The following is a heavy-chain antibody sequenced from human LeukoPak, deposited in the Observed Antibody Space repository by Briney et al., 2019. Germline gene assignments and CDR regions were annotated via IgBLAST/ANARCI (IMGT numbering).Heavy chain of an antibody. J-gene: IGHJ6*03. V-gene: IGHV4-34*01. Sequence: SETLSLTCAVYGGSFSGYYWSWIRQPPGKGLEWIGEINHSGSTNYNPSLKSRVTISVDKSKNQFSLKLSSVTAADTAVYYCARIFADCSGGSCYSGYYYYMDVWGKGTTVTVSS. CDR2: INHSGST. CDR3: ARIFADCSGGSCYSGYYYYMDV. D-gene: IGHD2-15*01. CDR1: GGSFSGYY.